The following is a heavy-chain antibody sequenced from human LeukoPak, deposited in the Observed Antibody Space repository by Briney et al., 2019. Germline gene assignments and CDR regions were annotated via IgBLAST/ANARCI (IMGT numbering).Heavy chain of an antibody. CDR2: TRNKANSYTT. CDR1: GFTFSDYY. J-gene: IGHJ4*02. V-gene: IGHV3-72*01. CDR3: ARVGIVGATGYFDY. Sequence: GGSLRLSCAASGFTFSDYYMSWIRQAPGKGLEWVGRTRNKANSYTTEYAASVKGRFTISRDDSKNSLYLQMNSLKTEDTAVYYCARVGIVGATGYFDYWGQGTLVTVSS. D-gene: IGHD1-26*01.